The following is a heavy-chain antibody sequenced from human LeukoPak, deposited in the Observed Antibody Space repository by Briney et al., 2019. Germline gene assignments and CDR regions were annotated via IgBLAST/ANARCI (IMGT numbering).Heavy chain of an antibody. D-gene: IGHD2-21*02. J-gene: IGHJ4*02. CDR1: GFTFSSYA. V-gene: IGHV3-23*01. Sequence: GGSLRLSCAASGFTFSSYAMTWVRQAPGKGLEWVSGISATGGNTYYADSVKGRFTISRDNSKNTLYPQMNSLRAEDTAVYYCAKDLGHCGGDCYSGSDYWGQGTLVTVSS. CDR2: ISATGGNT. CDR3: AKDLGHCGGDCYSGSDY.